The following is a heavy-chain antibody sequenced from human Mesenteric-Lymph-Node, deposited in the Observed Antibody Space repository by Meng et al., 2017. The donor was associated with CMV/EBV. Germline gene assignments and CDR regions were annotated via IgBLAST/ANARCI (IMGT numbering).Heavy chain of an antibody. D-gene: IGHD3-10*01. Sequence: SETLSLTCTVSGGSISSYYWSWIRQPPGKGLEWIGYIYYSGSTNYNPSLKSRVTISVDTSKNQFSLKLSSVTAADTAVYYCARAYGSGSNHYFDYWGQGTLVTVSS. CDR3: ARAYGSGSNHYFDY. V-gene: IGHV4-59*01. CDR1: GGSISSYY. J-gene: IGHJ4*02. CDR2: IYYSGST.